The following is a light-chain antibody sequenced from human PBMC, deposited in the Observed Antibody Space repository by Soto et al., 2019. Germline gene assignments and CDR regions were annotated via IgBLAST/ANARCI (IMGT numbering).Light chain of an antibody. Sequence: QSALTQPSSVSGSPGQSITISCTGSISDLGAFKYVSWYQQHPGKAPQLMIYEVTNRPSGVSLRFSGSKSGNTASLTISGLQAEDEADYYCSSYTGSSTYVFGTGTKVTVL. CDR2: EVT. CDR1: ISDLGAFKY. J-gene: IGLJ1*01. CDR3: SSYTGSSTYV. V-gene: IGLV2-14*01.